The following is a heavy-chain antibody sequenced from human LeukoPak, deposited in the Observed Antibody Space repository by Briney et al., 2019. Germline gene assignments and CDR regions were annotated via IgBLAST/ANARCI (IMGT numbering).Heavy chain of an antibody. Sequence: SETLSLTCTVSGGSISSYYWSWIRQPPGKGLEWIGYIYYSGSTNYNPSLKSRVTISVDTSKNQFSLKLSSVTAADTAVYYCASLSRLLWFGEFQDAFDIWGQGTMVTVSS. V-gene: IGHV4-59*01. J-gene: IGHJ3*02. CDR3: ASLSRLLWFGEFQDAFDI. CDR2: IYYSGST. D-gene: IGHD3-10*01. CDR1: GGSISSYY.